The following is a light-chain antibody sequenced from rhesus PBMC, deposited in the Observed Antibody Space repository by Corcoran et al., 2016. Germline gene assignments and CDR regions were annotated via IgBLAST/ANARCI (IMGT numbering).Light chain of an antibody. Sequence: QAAPTQSPSVSGSPGQSVTISCTGTSSDIGGYNRVSWYQQYPGKAPKLLIYGVSKRPSGVSDRFSASKSGNTASLTISGLQAEDEADYYCSSYAFSSTYIFGAGTRFTVL. CDR2: GVS. V-gene: IGLV2-13*03. CDR1: SSDIGGYNR. CDR3: SSYAFSSTYI. J-gene: IGLJ1*01.